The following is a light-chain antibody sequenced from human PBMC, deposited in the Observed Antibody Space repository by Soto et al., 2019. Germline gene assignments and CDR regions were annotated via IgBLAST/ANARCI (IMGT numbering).Light chain of an antibody. J-gene: IGKJ4*01. Sequence: IQLTQSPSFLSASVGDRVTITCRASQGISSYLAWYQQKPGKAPKLLIYAASTLQSGVPSRFSGSGSGTDFTLTISSLQPEDFATYYCQQLNNYLLSFGGGTKVDIK. CDR2: AAS. CDR1: QGISSY. CDR3: QQLNNYLLS. V-gene: IGKV1-9*01.